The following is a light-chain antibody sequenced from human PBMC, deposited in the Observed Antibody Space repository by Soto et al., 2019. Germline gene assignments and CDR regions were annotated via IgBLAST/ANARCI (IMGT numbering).Light chain of an antibody. CDR2: DVS. V-gene: IGKV1-33*01. J-gene: IGKJ4*01. CDR1: QDIRNQ. Sequence: DIQMTQSPSSLSASVGDRVTITCQASQDIRNQLNWYHQRPGKAPKLLIYDVSNLEKGVPSRFSGSGSGTDFTLTISSLQPEDFATYYCQHRYNWPLTFGAGTKVEIK. CDR3: QHRYNWPLT.